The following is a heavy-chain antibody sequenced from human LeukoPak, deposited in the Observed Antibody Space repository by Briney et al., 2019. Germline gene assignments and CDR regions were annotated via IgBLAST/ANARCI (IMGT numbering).Heavy chain of an antibody. D-gene: IGHD2-2*02. CDR1: GFSFDDYA. CDR2: ISYDGGRT. V-gene: IGHV3-43D*04. CDR3: AKVYCSSICCYNQPPDY. Sequence: GGSLRLSCAASGFSFDDYAMHWVRQVPGKGLEWVSLISYDGGRTYHADSVKSRFTISRDNTKNSLYLQMNSLRAEDTALYYCAKVYCSSICCYNQPPDYWGQGTLVTVSS. J-gene: IGHJ4*02.